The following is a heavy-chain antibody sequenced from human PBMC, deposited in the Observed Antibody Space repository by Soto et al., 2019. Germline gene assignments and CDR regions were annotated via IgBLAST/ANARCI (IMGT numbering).Heavy chain of an antibody. CDR1: GFSFPNYA. D-gene: IGHD6-19*01. CDR3: VKGSRPIPNVSGLIYGRY. J-gene: IGHJ4*02. Sequence: GGSLRLSCAASGFSFPNYATTWVRQAPGKGLEWVSSISDVGAATYSADSVKGRFTISRDDSRNTLYLQMDNLRAEDTAVYFCVKGSRPIPNVSGLIYGRYWGQGTSVTVYS. V-gene: IGHV3-23*01. CDR2: ISDVGAAT.